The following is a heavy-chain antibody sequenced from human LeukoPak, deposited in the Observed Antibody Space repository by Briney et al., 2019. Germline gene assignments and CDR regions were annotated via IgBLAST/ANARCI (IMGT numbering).Heavy chain of an antibody. CDR1: GCTFSSYA. CDR3: AAQGYCSSTSCYTVMDY. CDR2: IIPIFGTA. V-gene: IGHV1-69*01. Sequence: SVKVSCKASGCTFSSYAISWVRQAPGQGLEWMGGIIPIFGTANYAQKFQDRVTITADESTRTAYMELSSLRSEDTAVYYCAAQGYCSSTSCYTVMDYWGQGTLVTVSS. J-gene: IGHJ4*02. D-gene: IGHD2-2*02.